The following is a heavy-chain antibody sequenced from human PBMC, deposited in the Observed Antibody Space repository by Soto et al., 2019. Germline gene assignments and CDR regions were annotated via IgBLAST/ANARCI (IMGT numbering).Heavy chain of an antibody. Sequence: QVQLVQSGAEVKKPGSSVKVSCKASGGAFSSFDISWVRQAPGLGLEWMGGSIPVLGTTSYAQKFQGRITITADASTRTAQMELYSLRPDDTAMYYCARARAERERSYDVWGGSFESWGQGTLVNVSS. J-gene: IGHJ4*02. D-gene: IGHD3-16*01. CDR1: GGAFSSFD. CDR3: ARARAERERSYDVWGGSFES. CDR2: SIPVLGTT. V-gene: IGHV1-69*01.